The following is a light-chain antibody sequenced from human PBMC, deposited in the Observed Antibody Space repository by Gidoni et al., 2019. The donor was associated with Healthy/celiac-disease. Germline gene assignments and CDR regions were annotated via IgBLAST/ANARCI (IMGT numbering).Light chain of an antibody. CDR2: LGS. J-gene: IGKJ2*01. Sequence: DIVMTQSPLSLPVPPGEPASISCRSSQSPLHSNGYNYLDWYLQKPGQSPQLLIYLGSNRASGVPDRFSGSGSGTDFTLKISRVEAEDVGVYYCMQALQTPKYTFGQGTKLEIK. V-gene: IGKV2-28*01. CDR1: QSPLHSNGYNY. CDR3: MQALQTPKYT.